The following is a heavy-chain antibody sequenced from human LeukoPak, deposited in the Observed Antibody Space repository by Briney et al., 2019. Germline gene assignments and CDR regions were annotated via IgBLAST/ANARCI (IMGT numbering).Heavy chain of an antibody. CDR3: ARHGWFGELADY. CDR2: IITIFGTA. J-gene: IGHJ4*02. Sequence: SVKVSCTASGGTFRSYAISWVRQAPGQGLEWMGGIITIFGTANYAQKFQGRVTITADESTSTAYMELSSLRSEDTAVYYCARHGWFGELADYWGQGTLVTVSS. V-gene: IGHV1-69*13. CDR1: GGTFRSYA. D-gene: IGHD3-10*01.